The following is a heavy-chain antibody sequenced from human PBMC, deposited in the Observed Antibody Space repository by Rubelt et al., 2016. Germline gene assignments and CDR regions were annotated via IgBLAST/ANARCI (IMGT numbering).Heavy chain of an antibody. CDR2: INHSGST. CDR3: ARGIVEATRSSYYGMDV. Sequence: QVQLQRWGAGLLKPSETLSLTCAVYGGSFSGYYWSWIRQPPGKGLEWIGEINHSGSTDYNPSLKSRVPISVDTSKNPFSPKLSPVTAADTAVYYCARGIVEATRSSYYGMDVWGQGTTVTVSS. CDR1: GGSFSGYY. V-gene: IGHV4-34*01. D-gene: IGHD1-26*01. J-gene: IGHJ6*02.